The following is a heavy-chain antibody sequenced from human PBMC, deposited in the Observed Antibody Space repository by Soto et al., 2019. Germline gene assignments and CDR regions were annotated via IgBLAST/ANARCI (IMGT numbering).Heavy chain of an antibody. D-gene: IGHD3-22*01. CDR2: ISYSGST. CDR3: ARRDRSGYSYWLDT. CDR1: GGSISDGYY. Sequence: SETLSLTCTVSGGSISDGYYWSWIRQHPGKGLEWIGSISYSGSTSYNPSLKSRLTISVDRSKSQFSLNLSSVTAADTAVYYCARRDRSGYSYWLDTWGQGTLVTVSS. V-gene: IGHV4-31*03. J-gene: IGHJ5*02.